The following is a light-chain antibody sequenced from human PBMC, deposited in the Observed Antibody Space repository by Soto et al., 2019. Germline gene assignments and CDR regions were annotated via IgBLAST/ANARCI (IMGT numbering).Light chain of an antibody. CDR2: DAS. CDR1: QSISSW. J-gene: IGKJ4*01. CDR3: QQYNSYLVT. Sequence: DIQMTQSPSTLSASVGDRVTITCRASQSISSWLAWYQQKPGKAPKLLIYDASSLESGVPSRFSGSGSGTEFTLTISSLQPDDCATYDCQQYNSYLVTFGGGTKVEIK. V-gene: IGKV1-5*01.